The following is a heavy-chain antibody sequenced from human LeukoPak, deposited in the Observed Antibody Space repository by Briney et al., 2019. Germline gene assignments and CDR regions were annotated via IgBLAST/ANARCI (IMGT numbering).Heavy chain of an antibody. Sequence: GGSLRLSCAASGFTFSDYYMSWIRQAPGKGLEWVSYISSSGSSIYYADSVKGRFTISRDNAKNSLYLQMNSLRVEDTAVYYCARDFAATGDYSYYMDVWGKGTTVTVSS. CDR2: ISSSGSSI. CDR3: ARDFAATGDYSYYMDV. CDR1: GFTFSDYY. D-gene: IGHD2-15*01. V-gene: IGHV3-11*04. J-gene: IGHJ6*03.